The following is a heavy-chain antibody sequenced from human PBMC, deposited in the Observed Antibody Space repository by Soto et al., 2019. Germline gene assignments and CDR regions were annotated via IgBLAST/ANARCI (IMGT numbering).Heavy chain of an antibody. J-gene: IGHJ6*02. Sequence: PGVSLRLSCAASGFTFSSYAMSWVRQAPGKGLEWVSAISGSGGSTYYADSVKGRFTISRDNSKNTLYLQMNSLRAEDTAVYYCAKGTHIAVAGTWAPPYYGMDVWGQGTTVTVSS. D-gene: IGHD6-19*01. CDR3: AKGTHIAVAGTWAPPYYGMDV. CDR2: ISGSGGST. CDR1: GFTFSSYA. V-gene: IGHV3-23*01.